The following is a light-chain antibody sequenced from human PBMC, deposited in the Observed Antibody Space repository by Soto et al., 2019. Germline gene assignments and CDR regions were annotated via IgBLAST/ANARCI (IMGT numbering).Light chain of an antibody. Sequence: SYELTQPPSVSVAPGKTAMITCGGDNIGSKSVHWYQQKPGQAPVVVINYNSDRPSGIPDRFSGSNSGSMATLTITRVEAGDEADYYCQVWDRSSDHVVFGGGTKVTVL. CDR2: YNS. J-gene: IGLJ2*01. V-gene: IGLV3-21*04. CDR3: QVWDRSSDHVV. CDR1: NIGSKS.